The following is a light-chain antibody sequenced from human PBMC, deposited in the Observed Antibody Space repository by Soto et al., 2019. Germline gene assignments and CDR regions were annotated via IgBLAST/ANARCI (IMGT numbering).Light chain of an antibody. CDR1: SSDVGGYNY. Sequence: LTQPASVSGSPGQSITISCTGTSSDVGGYNYVSWYQQHPGKGPNLMIYDVTNRPSGVSNRFSGSKSGNTASLTISGLQAEDEADYYCSSYTSSSTLYVFGTGTKVTVL. CDR3: SSYTSSSTLYV. V-gene: IGLV2-14*01. J-gene: IGLJ1*01. CDR2: DVT.